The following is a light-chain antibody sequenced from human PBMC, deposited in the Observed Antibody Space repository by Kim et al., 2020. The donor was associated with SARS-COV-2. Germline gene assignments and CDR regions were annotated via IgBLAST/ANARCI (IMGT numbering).Light chain of an antibody. Sequence: DIQMTQSPSSLSASVGDRVTITCQASQDIRNYLNWYQQKPGKAPKLLIYDASNLERGVPSRFSGSGSGTDFTFTISSLQPEDIATYYCQQYDNLPSFTFGPGTKVDIK. CDR2: DAS. CDR1: QDIRNY. J-gene: IGKJ3*01. CDR3: QQYDNLPSFT. V-gene: IGKV1-33*01.